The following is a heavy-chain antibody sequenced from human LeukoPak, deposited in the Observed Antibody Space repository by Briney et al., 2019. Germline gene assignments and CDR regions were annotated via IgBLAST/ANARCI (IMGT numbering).Heavy chain of an antibody. CDR2: INPSGGST. V-gene: IGHV1-46*01. J-gene: IGHJ3*02. D-gene: IGHD3-22*01. CDR1: GYTFTNYG. Sequence: ASVKVSCKASGYTFTNYGINWLRQAPGQGLEWMGIINPSGGSTSYAQKFQGRVTMTRDMSTSTVYMELSSLRSEDTAVYYCARGGGGADYYDSSGYYAFDIWGQGTMVTVSS. CDR3: ARGGGGADYYDSSGYYAFDI.